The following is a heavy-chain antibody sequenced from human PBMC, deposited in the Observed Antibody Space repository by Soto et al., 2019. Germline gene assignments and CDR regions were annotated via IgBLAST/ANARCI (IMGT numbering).Heavy chain of an antibody. CDR3: ARTEGINWFDP. CDR2: IYYSGST. Sequence: SETLSLTCTVSGGSISGYYWSWIRQPPGKGLEWIGYIYYSGSTNYNPSLKSRVTISVDTSKNQFSLKLSSVTAADTAVYYCARTEGINWFDPWGQGTLVTVSS. D-gene: IGHD1-1*01. J-gene: IGHJ5*02. V-gene: IGHV4-59*01. CDR1: GGSISGYY.